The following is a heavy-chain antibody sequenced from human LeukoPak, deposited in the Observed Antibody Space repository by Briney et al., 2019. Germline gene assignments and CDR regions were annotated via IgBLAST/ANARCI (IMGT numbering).Heavy chain of an antibody. CDR2: ISSNGGST. V-gene: IGHV3-64D*06. CDR3: VKGELLWFGELEVFDY. D-gene: IGHD3-10*01. Sequence: GGSLRLSCSASGFTFSSYAMHWVRQAPGKGLEYVSAISSNGGSTYYADSVKGRFTISRDNSKNTLYLQMSSLRAEDMAVYYCVKGELLWFGELEVFDYWGQGTLVTVSS. J-gene: IGHJ4*02. CDR1: GFTFSSYA.